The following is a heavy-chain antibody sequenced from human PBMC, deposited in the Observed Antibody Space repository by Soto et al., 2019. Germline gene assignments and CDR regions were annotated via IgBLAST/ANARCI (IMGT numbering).Heavy chain of an antibody. J-gene: IGHJ3*02. D-gene: IGHD6-13*01. CDR2: ISYDGSNK. V-gene: IGHV3-30-3*01. Sequence: GGSLRLSCAASGFTFSSYAMHWVRQAPGKGLEWVAVISYDGSNKYYADSVKGRFTISRDNSKNTLYLQMNSLRAEDTAVYYCARVGDLAAASTIAFDIWGQGTMVTVSS. CDR3: ARVGDLAAASTIAFDI. CDR1: GFTFSSYA.